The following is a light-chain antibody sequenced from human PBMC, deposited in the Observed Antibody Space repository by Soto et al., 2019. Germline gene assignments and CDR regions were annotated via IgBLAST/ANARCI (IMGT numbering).Light chain of an antibody. Sequence: QSVLTQPASVSGSPGQSISISCIGTSSDVGAFNYVSWYQHHPGKAPQLIIYDVTSRPSGVSNRFSASKSGNTASLTISGLQADDEDDYYCNSYTNRNTKGFATGTEVAVL. J-gene: IGLJ1*01. CDR3: NSYTNRNTKG. V-gene: IGLV2-14*03. CDR2: DVT. CDR1: SSDVGAFNY.